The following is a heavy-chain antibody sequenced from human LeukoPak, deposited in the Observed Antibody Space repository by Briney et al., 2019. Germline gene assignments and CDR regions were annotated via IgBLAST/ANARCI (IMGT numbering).Heavy chain of an antibody. V-gene: IGHV3-23*01. D-gene: IGHD3-10*01. Sequence: GGSLRLSCAASGFTFSRYGMSWVRQAPGKGLEWVSTISGRDSNTYYADSVEGRFSISRDNSKNTLYLQMNSLRAEDTAVYYCAKGAGWYGPFDYWGQGTPVTVSS. CDR3: AKGAGWYGPFDY. J-gene: IGHJ4*02. CDR1: GFTFSRYG. CDR2: ISGRDSNT.